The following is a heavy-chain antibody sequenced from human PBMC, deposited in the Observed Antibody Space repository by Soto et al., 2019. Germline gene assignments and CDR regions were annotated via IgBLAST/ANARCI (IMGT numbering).Heavy chain of an antibody. CDR1: GFTFSSYA. CDR2: ISGSGGST. CDR3: AKDSIVVVPPRLFDY. J-gene: IGHJ4*02. Sequence: EVQLLESGGGLVQPGGSLRLSCAASGFTFSSYAMSWVRQAPGKGLEWVSAISGSGGSTYYADSVKGRFTISRDNSKNTPDLQMNSLLAENAAVSYFAKDSIVVVPPRLFDYWGQGTRVTVSS. V-gene: IGHV3-23*01. D-gene: IGHD3-22*01.